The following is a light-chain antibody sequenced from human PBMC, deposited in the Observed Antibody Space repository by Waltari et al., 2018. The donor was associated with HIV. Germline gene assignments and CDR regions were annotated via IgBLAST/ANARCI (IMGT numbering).Light chain of an antibody. Sequence: DIQMTQSPSSLSASVGDRVTITCRASQSISSHLNWYQHKPGKAPELLIYAVSNLQSGVPSRISGSKSGNDFTLTISSLQPGDFATYFCQQSYSLPTFGQGTKVAIK. J-gene: IGKJ1*01. V-gene: IGKV1-39*01. CDR3: QQSYSLPT. CDR2: AVS. CDR1: QSISSH.